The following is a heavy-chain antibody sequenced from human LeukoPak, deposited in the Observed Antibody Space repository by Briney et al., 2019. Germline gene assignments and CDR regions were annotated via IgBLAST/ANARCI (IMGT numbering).Heavy chain of an antibody. V-gene: IGHV4-34*01. J-gene: IGHJ5*02. CDR1: GGSFSGYY. CDR2: INHSGST. CDR3: ARASIAARHFNWSDP. D-gene: IGHD6-6*01. Sequence: SETLSLTCAVYGGSFSGYYWSWIRQPPGKGLEWIGEINHSGSTNYNPSLKSRVTISVDTSKNQFSLRLSSVTAADTAVYYCARASIAARHFNWSDPWGQGTLVTVSS.